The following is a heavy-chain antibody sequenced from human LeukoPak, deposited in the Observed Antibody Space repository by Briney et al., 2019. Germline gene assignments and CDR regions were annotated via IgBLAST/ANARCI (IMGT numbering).Heavy chain of an antibody. V-gene: IGHV4-59*01. D-gene: IGHD3-22*01. CDR2: IYYNGNT. CDR3: VRGNYDNRGYSNAFDI. Sequence: PSGTLSLTCTVSGASISSSYWSWIRQPPGKRLEWIGYIYYNGNTNSNPSLKSRVTISADTSKNRFSPKLSSVTAADTAIYYCVRGNYDNRGYSNAFDIWGQGTMVTVSS. J-gene: IGHJ3*02. CDR1: GASISSSY.